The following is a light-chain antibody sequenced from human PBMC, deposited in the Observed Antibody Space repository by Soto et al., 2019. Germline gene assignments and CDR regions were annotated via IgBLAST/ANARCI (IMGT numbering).Light chain of an antibody. CDR3: QQYGKSPFT. J-gene: IGKJ3*01. Sequence: EVVLTQSPGTLSLSPGERATLSCRASQRVTSTYLAWYQQKPGQAPRLLIYGASNRATGIPDRFSGSGSGTDFTLTIRRLEPEDFAVYFFQQYGKSPFTFGPGTKVDIK. V-gene: IGKV3-20*01. CDR1: QRVTSTY. CDR2: GAS.